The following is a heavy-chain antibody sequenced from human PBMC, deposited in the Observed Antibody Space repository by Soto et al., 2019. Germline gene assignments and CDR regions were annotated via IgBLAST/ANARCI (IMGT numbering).Heavy chain of an antibody. V-gene: IGHV1-3*01. CDR1: GYTFTSYA. J-gene: IGHJ3*02. Sequence: VQLVQSGAEVKQPGASVKVSCKASGYTFTSYAMHWVRQAPGQRLEWMGWINAGNGNTKYSQKFQGRVTITRDTSASTAYMELSSLRSEDTAVYYCARDPRSYYDILTGYRGNAFDIWGQGTMVTVSS. D-gene: IGHD3-9*01. CDR2: INAGNGNT. CDR3: ARDPRSYYDILTGYRGNAFDI.